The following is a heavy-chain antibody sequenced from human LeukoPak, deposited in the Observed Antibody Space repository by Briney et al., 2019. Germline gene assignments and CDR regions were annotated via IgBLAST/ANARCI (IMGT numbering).Heavy chain of an antibody. V-gene: IGHV3-23*01. CDR2: ISSSGGGT. CDR3: AKDLRYSSI. J-gene: IGHJ4*02. D-gene: IGHD6-19*01. Sequence: GLVQPGGSLRLSCAASGFTFSSYAMSWVRQAPGKGLEWVSAISSSGGGTYYADSVKGRFTISRDNSKSTLYLQMNSLRAEDTAIYYCAKDLRYSSIWGQGTLVTVSS. CDR1: GFTFSSYA.